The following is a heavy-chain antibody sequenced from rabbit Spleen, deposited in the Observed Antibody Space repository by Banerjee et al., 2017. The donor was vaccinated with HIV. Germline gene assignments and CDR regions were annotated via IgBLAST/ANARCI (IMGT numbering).Heavy chain of an antibody. V-gene: IGHV1S40*01. CDR1: GFSFTNKYV. J-gene: IGHJ4*01. CDR2: INSNSGNT. Sequence: QSLEESGGDLVKPGASLTLTCTASGFSFTNKYVMCWVRQAPGKGLEWIACINSNSGNTVYASWAKGRFTISKTSSTTVTLQMTSLTAADTATYFCARGSATMTMVITGFYLNLWGQGTLVTVS. CDR3: ARGSATMTMVITGFYLNL. D-gene: IGHD2-1*01.